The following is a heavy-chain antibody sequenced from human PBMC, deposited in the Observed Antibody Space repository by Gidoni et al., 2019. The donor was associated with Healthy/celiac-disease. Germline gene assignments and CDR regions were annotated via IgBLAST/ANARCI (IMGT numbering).Heavy chain of an antibody. CDR1: GGSISRSIYY. CDR3: ARAYCGGDCYLDYYYYGMDV. CDR2: IYYSGST. D-gene: IGHD2-21*02. Sequence: QLQLPESGPGLVTPSETLSHTCPVTGGSISRSIYYWGGIRQPPGKGLEWIGSIYYSGSTYYHPSLKSRVTISVDTSKNQFSLKLSSVTAADTAVYYCARAYCGGDCYLDYYYYGMDVWGQGTTVTVSS. V-gene: IGHV4-39*07. J-gene: IGHJ6*02.